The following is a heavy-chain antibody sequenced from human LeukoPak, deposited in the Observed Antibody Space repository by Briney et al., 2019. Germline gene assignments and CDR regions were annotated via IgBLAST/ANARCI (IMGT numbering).Heavy chain of an antibody. V-gene: IGHV1-18*01. J-gene: IGHJ4*02. CDR1: GYTFTSYA. D-gene: IGHD3-10*01. Sequence: ASVKVSCKASGYTFTSYAMNWVRQAPGQGLEWMGWISAYNGNTNYAQKLQGRVTMTTDTSTSTAYMELRSLRSDDTAVYYCARVGDVLLWFGELLSAPDYWGQGTLVTVSS. CDR2: ISAYNGNT. CDR3: ARVGDVLLWFGELLSAPDY.